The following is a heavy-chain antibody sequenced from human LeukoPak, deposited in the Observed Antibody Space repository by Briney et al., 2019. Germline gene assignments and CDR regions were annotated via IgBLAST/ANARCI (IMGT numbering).Heavy chain of an antibody. J-gene: IGHJ5*02. CDR3: ARVLPRYTVVAEWFDP. Sequence: GASVKVSCKASGYTFTGYYMHWVRQAPGQGLEWMGWINPNSGGTNYAQKFQGRVTMTRDTSISTAYMELSRLRSDDTAVYYCARVLPRYTVVAEWFDPWGQGTLVTVSS. CDR2: INPNSGGT. D-gene: IGHD3-16*02. CDR1: GYTFTGYY. V-gene: IGHV1-2*02.